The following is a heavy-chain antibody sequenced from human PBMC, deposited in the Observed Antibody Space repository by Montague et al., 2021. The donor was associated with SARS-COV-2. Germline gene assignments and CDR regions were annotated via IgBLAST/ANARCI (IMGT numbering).Heavy chain of an antibody. Sequence: PALVKPTQTLTLTCTFSGFSLSTSGMCVSWIRQPPGKALEWLARIGWXXXKYYSTSLKTRLTISKDTSKNQVVLTMTNMDPVDTATYYCAREYSSGVYFDYWGQGTLVTVSS. V-gene: IGHV2-70*11. CDR1: GFSLSTSGMC. D-gene: IGHD6-19*01. CDR2: IGWXXXK. J-gene: IGHJ4*02. CDR3: AREYSSGVYFDY.